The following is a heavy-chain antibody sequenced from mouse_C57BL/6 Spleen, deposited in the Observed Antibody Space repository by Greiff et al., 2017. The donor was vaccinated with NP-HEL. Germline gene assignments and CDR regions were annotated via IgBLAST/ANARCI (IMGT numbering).Heavy chain of an antibody. J-gene: IGHJ2*01. CDR1: GYTFTSYW. CDR2: IHPNSGST. CDR3: AAYYYGSSYGDY. Sequence: QVQLQQPGAELVKPGASVKLSCKASGYTFTSYWMHWVKQRPGQGLEWIGMIHPNSGSTNNNEKFKSKATLTVDKSSSTAYMQLSSLTSEDSAVYYCAAYYYGSSYGDYWGQGTTLTVSS. D-gene: IGHD1-1*01. V-gene: IGHV1-64*01.